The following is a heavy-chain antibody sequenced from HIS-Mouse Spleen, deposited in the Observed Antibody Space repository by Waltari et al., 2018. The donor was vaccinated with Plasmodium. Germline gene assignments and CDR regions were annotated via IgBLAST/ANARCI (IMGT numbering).Heavy chain of an antibody. CDR2: INHSGST. D-gene: IGHD3-3*01. J-gene: IGHJ2*01. Sequence: QVQLQQWGAGLLKPSETLSLTCAVYGGSFSGSYWIWIRQPPGKGLEWIGEINHSGSTNYNPSLKSRVTISVDTSKNQFSLKLSSVTAADTAVYYCARVTSSGVYWYFDLWGRGTLVTVSS. V-gene: IGHV4-34*01. CDR3: ARVTSSGVYWYFDL. CDR1: GGSFSGSY.